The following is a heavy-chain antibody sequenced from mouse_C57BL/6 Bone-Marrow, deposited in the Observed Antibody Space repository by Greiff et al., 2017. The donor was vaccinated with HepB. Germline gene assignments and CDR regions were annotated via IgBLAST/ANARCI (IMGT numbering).Heavy chain of an antibody. CDR1: GYTFTSYG. Sequence: QVQLKESGAELARPGASVKLSCKASGYTFTSYGISWVKQRTGQGLEWIGEIYPRSGNTYYNEKFKGKATLTADKSSSTAYMELRSLTSEDSAVYFCARSYDGYHGGFAYWGQGTLVTVSA. J-gene: IGHJ3*01. CDR2: IYPRSGNT. CDR3: ARSYDGYHGGFAY. V-gene: IGHV1-81*01. D-gene: IGHD2-3*01.